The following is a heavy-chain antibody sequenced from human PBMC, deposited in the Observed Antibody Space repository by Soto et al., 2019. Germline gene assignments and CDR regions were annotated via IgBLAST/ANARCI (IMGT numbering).Heavy chain of an antibody. CDR2: ISGSGGST. CDR1: GFTFSSYA. V-gene: IGHV3-23*01. D-gene: IGHD2-15*01. CDR3: AKDKDIVVVVAATPVSYFDY. Sequence: GGSLRLSCAASGFTFSSYAMSWVRQAPGKGLEWVSAISGSGGSTYYADSVKGRFTISRDNSKNTLYLQMNSLRAEDTAVYYCAKDKDIVVVVAATPVSYFDYWGQGTLVTVSS. J-gene: IGHJ4*02.